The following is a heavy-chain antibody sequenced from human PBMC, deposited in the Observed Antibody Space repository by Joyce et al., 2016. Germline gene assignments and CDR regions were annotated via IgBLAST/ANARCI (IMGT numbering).Heavy chain of an antibody. D-gene: IGHD7-27*01. CDR1: GGSISIHY. J-gene: IGHJ6*02. CDR2: IYYSGRT. V-gene: IGHV4-59*11. Sequence: QVQLQESGPGLVKPSETLSLTCTVSGGSISIHYWSWIRQPPGKRLEWMGYIYYSGRTNYNPSLKSRVTISVDTSKNQFSLKLRSVRAEDTAVYYCARGLGTPYGMDVWGQGTTVTVSS. CDR3: ARGLGTPYGMDV.